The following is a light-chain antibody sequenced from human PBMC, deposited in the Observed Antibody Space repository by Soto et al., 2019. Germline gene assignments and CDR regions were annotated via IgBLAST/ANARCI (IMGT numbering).Light chain of an antibody. J-gene: IGKJ2*01. CDR2: EVS. CDR1: QSPLYSDGNTY. CDR3: MQGTYWPYT. V-gene: IGKV2-30*01. Sequence: DVVMTQSPLSLPVTLGQPASISCRSSQSPLYSDGNTYLNWFHQRPGQSPRRLIYEVSNRDSGVPDRFSGSGSGTDFTLQINRVEAEDVGVYYCMQGTYWPYTFGQGTKLEIK.